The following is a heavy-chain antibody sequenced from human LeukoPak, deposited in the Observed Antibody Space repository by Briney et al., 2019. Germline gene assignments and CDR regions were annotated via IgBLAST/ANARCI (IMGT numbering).Heavy chain of an antibody. CDR2: IYNGGSP. Sequence: GGSLRLSCAASGFTLSSYMSWVRQAPGKGLEWVSVIYNGGSPDYADSAKGRFTISSDNAKNSLYLQMNNLRAEDTALYYCARDPYDSSGYRTYYFDYWGQGTLVTVSS. V-gene: IGHV3-53*01. CDR1: GFTLSSY. J-gene: IGHJ4*02. D-gene: IGHD3-22*01. CDR3: ARDPYDSSGYRTYYFDY.